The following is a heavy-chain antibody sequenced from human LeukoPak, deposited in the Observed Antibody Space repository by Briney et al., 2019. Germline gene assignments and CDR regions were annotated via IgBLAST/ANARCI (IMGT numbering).Heavy chain of an antibody. CDR3: ARVYCSGGSCYDLGIPFDY. Sequence: GGSLRLSCAASGFTFSSYSMNWVRQAPGKGLEWVSYISSSSTIYYADSVKGRFTISRDNAKNSLYLQMNSLRAEDTAVYYCARVYCSGGSCYDLGIPFDYWGQGTLVTVSS. CDR2: ISSSSTI. J-gene: IGHJ4*02. V-gene: IGHV3-48*01. CDR1: GFTFSSYS. D-gene: IGHD2-15*01.